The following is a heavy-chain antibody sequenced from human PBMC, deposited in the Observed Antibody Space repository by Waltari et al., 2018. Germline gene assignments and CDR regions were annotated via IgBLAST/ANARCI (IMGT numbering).Heavy chain of an antibody. CDR1: GLPFGNLV. J-gene: IGHJ5*02. CDR3: AKGPDSSGYYSNWFDP. D-gene: IGHD3-22*01. Sequence: VQLVESGGGVVQPGGALRRSCAACGLPFGNLVLSWVRQAPGKGLGWVAFIWSDETNKHYADSVQGRFTISRDNSKNTVFLQMNSLRTEDTAVYYCAKGPDSSGYYSNWFDPWGQGILVTVSS. V-gene: IGHV3-30*02. CDR2: IWSDETNK.